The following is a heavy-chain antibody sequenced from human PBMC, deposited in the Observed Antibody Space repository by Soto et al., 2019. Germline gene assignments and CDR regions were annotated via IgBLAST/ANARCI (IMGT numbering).Heavy chain of an antibody. CDR2: ISYDGNNK. D-gene: IGHD2-15*01. CDR1: GFTFSSYA. J-gene: IGHJ6*02. V-gene: IGHV3-30-3*01. CDR3: ARAGCDGGSCYALVGLRYGMDV. Sequence: QVQLVESGGGVVQPGRSLRLSCAASGFTFSSYAMYWVRQAPGKGLEWVAVISYDGNNKYYADSVKGRFTISRDNSKNTLYLQMNSLRTEDMAVYYCARAGCDGGSCYALVGLRYGMDVWGQGTTVTGSS.